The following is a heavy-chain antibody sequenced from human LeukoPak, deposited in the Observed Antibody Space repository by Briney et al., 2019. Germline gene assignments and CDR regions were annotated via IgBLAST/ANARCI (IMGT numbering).Heavy chain of an antibody. CDR3: ARVGISGSYYLFDY. CDR1: GGSISSYY. D-gene: IGHD1-26*01. V-gene: IGHV4-4*07. CDR2: IYTSGST. Sequence: KPSETLSLTCTVSGGSISSYYWSWIRQPAGKGLEWIGRIYTSGSTNYNPSLKSRITMSVDTSKNQFSLKLSSVTAADTAVYYCARVGISGSYYLFDYWGQGTLVTVSS. J-gene: IGHJ4*02.